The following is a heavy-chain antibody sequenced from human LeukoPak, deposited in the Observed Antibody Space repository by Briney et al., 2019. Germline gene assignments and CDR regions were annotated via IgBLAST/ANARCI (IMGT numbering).Heavy chain of an antibody. V-gene: IGHV1-2*02. J-gene: IGHJ5*02. CDR3: ATGGPATGTTKWFDP. CDR1: GYTFSGYY. CDR2: INPNSGGT. D-gene: IGHD1-1*01. Sequence: ASVKVSCKASGYTFSGYYMHWLRQAPGQGLEWMGWINPNSGGTNYPQKFQDRVTMTRDTSISTAYMELRRLRSDDTAVYYCATGGPATGTTKWFDPWGQGTLVTVSS.